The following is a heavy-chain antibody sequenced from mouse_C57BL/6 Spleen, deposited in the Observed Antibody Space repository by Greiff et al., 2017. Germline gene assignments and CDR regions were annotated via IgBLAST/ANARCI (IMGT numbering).Heavy chain of an antibody. J-gene: IGHJ2*01. V-gene: IGHV1-82*01. Sequence: QVQLQQSGPELVKPGASVKISCKASGYAFSSSWMNWVKPRPGKGLEWIGRIYPGDGDTNYNGKFKGKATLTADKSSSTAYMQRSSLTSEDSAVYCCAQLHYSRETYFDYWGQGTTLTVSS. D-gene: IGHD1-1*01. CDR2: IYPGDGDT. CDR3: AQLHYSRETYFDY. CDR1: GYAFSSSW.